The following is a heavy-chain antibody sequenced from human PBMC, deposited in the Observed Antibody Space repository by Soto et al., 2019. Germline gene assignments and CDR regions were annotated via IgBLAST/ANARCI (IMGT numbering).Heavy chain of an antibody. J-gene: IGHJ5*02. CDR2: ISAYNGNT. D-gene: IGHD2-15*01. CDR1: GYTFTSYG. CDR3: ARDRYCSGGSCRWFDP. Sequence: ASVKVSCKASGYTFTSYGISWVRQAPGQGLEWMGWISAYNGNTNYAQKLQGRVSMTTDTSTSTAYMELRSLRSDDTAVYYCARDRYCSGGSCRWFDPWGQGTLVTVSS. V-gene: IGHV1-18*04.